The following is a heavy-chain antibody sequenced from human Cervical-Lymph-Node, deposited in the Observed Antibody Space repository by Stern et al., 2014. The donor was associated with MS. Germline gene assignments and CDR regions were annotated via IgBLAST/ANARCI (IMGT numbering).Heavy chain of an antibody. Sequence: EDQLVESGGGLVRPGGSLRLSCAASGLSFSLYSMNWVRQAPGKGLEWVSSISGSGSYIYYADSVKGRFTISRDNAKNSLYLQMNSLGADDTAVYYCAIPGGSSGWSGFYFDQWGQGTLVTVSS. CDR2: ISGSGSYI. V-gene: IGHV3-21*01. CDR3: AIPGGSSGWSGFYFDQ. J-gene: IGHJ4*02. CDR1: GLSFSLYS. D-gene: IGHD6-19*01.